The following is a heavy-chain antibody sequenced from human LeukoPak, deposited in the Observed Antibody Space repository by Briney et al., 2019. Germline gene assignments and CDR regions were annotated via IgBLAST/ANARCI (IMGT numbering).Heavy chain of an antibody. CDR1: GGSISSYY. Sequence: SETLSLTCTVSGGSISSYYWTWIRQPAGKGLEWIGRIQTSGSTNYNPSLKTRVTISVDTSKNQFSLKLNSVTTSDTAVYYCARGTMMVGPWGQGTLVTVSS. J-gene: IGHJ5*02. V-gene: IGHV4-4*07. CDR3: ARGTMMVGP. CDR2: IQTSGST. D-gene: IGHD3-22*01.